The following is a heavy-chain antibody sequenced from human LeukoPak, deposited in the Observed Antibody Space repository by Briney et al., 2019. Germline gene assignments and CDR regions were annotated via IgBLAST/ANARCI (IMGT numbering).Heavy chain of an antibody. J-gene: IGHJ6*02. Sequence: PSETLSLTCSVSGGSISSSGYYWGWIRQPPGKGLEWIGSMYYGGNTNYNPSLKSRVTISVDTSKNQFSLKLSSVTAADTAVYYCARGVDTPHGGMDVWGQGTTVTVSS. V-gene: IGHV4-39*07. CDR2: MYYGGNT. D-gene: IGHD5-18*01. CDR1: GGSISSSGYY. CDR3: ARGVDTPHGGMDV.